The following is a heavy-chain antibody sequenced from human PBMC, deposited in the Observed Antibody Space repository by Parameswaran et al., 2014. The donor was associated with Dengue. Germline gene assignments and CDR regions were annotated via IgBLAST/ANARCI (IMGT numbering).Heavy chain of an antibody. V-gene: IGHV3-23*01. D-gene: IGHD1-26*01. Sequence: VRQAPGKGLEWVSAISGRGDSTYYADSVKGRFTISRDNSKNTLYLQMNGLRVEDTAVYYCAKDSVGVTWGLNNGLSDFDYWGQGTPGHRLL. J-gene: IGHJ4*02. CDR2: ISGRGDST. CDR3: AKDSVGVTWGLNNGLSDFDY.